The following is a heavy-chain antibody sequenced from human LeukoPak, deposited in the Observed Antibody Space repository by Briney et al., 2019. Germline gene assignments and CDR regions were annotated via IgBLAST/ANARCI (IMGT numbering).Heavy chain of an antibody. Sequence: GSLRLSCAASGFTFSDYYMSWIRQAPGKGLEWIGEINHSGSTNYNPSLKSRVTISVDTSKNQFSLKLSSVTAADTAVYYCARGLSAPRARQKRKWAFDIWGQGTMVTVSS. V-gene: IGHV4-34*01. CDR1: GFTFSDYY. J-gene: IGHJ3*02. CDR3: ARGLSAPRARQKRKWAFDI. CDR2: INHSGST. D-gene: IGHD6-6*01.